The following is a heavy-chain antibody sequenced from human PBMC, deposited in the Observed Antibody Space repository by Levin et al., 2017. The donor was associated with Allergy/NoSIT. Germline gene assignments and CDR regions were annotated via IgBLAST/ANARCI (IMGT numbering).Heavy chain of an antibody. CDR1: GFTFSSYA. Sequence: GGSLRLSCAASGFTFSSYAMHWVRQAPGKGLEWVAVISYDGSNKYYADSVKGRFTISRDNSKNTLYLQMNSLRAEDTAVYYCARDRTGATYYYGSGSGWFDPWGQGTLVTVSS. J-gene: IGHJ5*02. V-gene: IGHV3-30-3*01. CDR3: ARDRTGATYYYGSGSGWFDP. D-gene: IGHD3-10*01. CDR2: ISYDGSNK.